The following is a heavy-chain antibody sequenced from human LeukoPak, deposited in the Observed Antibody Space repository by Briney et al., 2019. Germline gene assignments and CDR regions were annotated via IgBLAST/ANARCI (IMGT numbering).Heavy chain of an antibody. J-gene: IGHJ6*03. D-gene: IGHD6-13*01. CDR2: ISSSGSTI. V-gene: IGHV3-48*03. CDR1: GFTFSSYE. CDR3: ARRQQLFYYYYYYMDV. Sequence: GGSLRLSCAASGFTFSSYEMKWVRQAPGKGLEWVSYISSSGSTIYYADSVKGRFTISRDNAKNSLYLQMKSLRAEDTAVYYCARRQQLFYYYYYYMDVWGKGTTVTVSS.